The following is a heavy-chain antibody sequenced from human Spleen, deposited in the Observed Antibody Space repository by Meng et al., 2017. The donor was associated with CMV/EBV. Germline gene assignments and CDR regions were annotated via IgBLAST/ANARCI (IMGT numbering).Heavy chain of an antibody. J-gene: IGHJ4*02. V-gene: IGHV3-23*01. CDR1: GFTFTSHD. CDR2: INGGGDSR. CDR3: AKDRFYSDF. Sequence: GGSLKISCAASGFTFTSHDMSWVRQAPGKGLEWVSAINGGGDSRYYIDSVKGRFTISRDNSKNTLYLQMNSLRAEDTAVYYCAKDRFYSDFWGQGALVTVSS.